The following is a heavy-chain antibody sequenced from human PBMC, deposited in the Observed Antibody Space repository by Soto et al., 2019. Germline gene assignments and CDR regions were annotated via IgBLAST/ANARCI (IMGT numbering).Heavy chain of an antibody. CDR3: AREGRTGIIVDS. V-gene: IGHV4-59*11. CDR2: IRDSGDT. CDR1: GGSISSHN. Sequence: SETLSLTCSDSGGSISSHNWGWIRLPPGKGLEWIGYIRDSGDTSYNPSLNSRVTMSLDTSKKEFSLKLTSVTAADTAVYYCAREGRTGIIVDSWGQGTLVTVSS. J-gene: IGHJ4*02. D-gene: IGHD1-1*01.